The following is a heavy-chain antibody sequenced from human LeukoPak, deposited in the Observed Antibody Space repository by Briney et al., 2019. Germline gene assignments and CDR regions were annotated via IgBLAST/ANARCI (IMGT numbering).Heavy chain of an antibody. J-gene: IGHJ5*02. CDR1: GYNFINYG. CDR2: INSNNGKT. Sequence: GASVKVSCKASGYNFINYGITWVRQAPGQGLEWMGWINSNNGKTEYIQTLQGRVTMTTDTATSTVYMELRSLRSDDTAVYFCARKGSPVAGKRNWFDPWGQGTLVIVSS. V-gene: IGHV1-18*01. D-gene: IGHD6-19*01. CDR3: ARKGSPVAGKRNWFDP.